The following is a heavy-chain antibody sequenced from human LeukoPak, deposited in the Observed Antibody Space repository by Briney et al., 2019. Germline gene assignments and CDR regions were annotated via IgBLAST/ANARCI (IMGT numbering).Heavy chain of an antibody. D-gene: IGHD3-16*01. Sequence: KAGGSLRLSCAASGFTFSTYNMNWVRQPPGKGLEWVSSINSRSTYIYYPDSVKGRFTISRDNSKNTLYLQMNSLRAEDTAVYYCAKITRQEYDWVDYWGQGTLVTVSS. J-gene: IGHJ4*02. CDR2: INSRSTYI. V-gene: IGHV3-21*01. CDR1: GFTFSTYN. CDR3: AKITRQEYDWVDY.